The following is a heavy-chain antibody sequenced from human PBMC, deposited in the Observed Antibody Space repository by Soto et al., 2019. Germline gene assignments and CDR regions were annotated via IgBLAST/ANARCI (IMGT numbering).Heavy chain of an antibody. CDR2: INAGNGNT. D-gene: IGHD5-12*01. J-gene: IGHJ4*02. CDR1: GNTVPNYA. Sequence: ASVKVSCKASGNTVPNYAIHWVRQAPGQRLEWMGWINAGNGNTKYSQKFQGRVTITRDTSASTAYMELSSLRSEDTSVYYCARVGTPGYSGYDFYYWGQGTLVTVSS. CDR3: ARVGTPGYSGYDFYY. V-gene: IGHV1-3*01.